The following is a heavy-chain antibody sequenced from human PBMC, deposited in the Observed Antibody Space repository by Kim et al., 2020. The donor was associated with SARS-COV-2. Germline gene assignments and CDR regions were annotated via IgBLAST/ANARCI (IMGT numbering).Heavy chain of an antibody. CDR3: ARTLFYGGNSFDY. J-gene: IGHJ4*02. D-gene: IGHD2-21*02. V-gene: IGHV4-39*01. CDR2: IYYSGST. CDR1: GGSISSSSYY. Sequence: SETLSLTCTVSGGSISSSSYYWGWIRQPPGKGLEWIGSIYYSGSTYYNPSLKSRVTISVDTSKNQFSLKLSSVTAADTAVYYCARTLFYGGNSFDYWGQG.